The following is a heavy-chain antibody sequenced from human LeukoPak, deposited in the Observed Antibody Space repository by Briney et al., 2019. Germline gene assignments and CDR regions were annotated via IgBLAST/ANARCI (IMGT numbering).Heavy chain of an antibody. J-gene: IGHJ5*02. V-gene: IGHV1-69*01. D-gene: IGHD2-21*02. CDR3: ARGHDSYSA. Sequence: GSSVKVSCKASGETFGSYAISWVRQAPGQGLEWMGGIVPMFGTANYAQKLRGRVTFTADESTSTAYMELSSLRFEDTAVYYRARGHDSYSAWGQGTLVTVSS. CDR2: IVPMFGTA. CDR1: GETFGSYA.